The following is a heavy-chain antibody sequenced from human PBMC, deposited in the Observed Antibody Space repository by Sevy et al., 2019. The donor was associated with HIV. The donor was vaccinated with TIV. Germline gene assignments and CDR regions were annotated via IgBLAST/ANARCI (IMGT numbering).Heavy chain of an antibody. CDR3: ARHVGRGYDFWSGYPYYYYYGMDV. J-gene: IGHJ6*02. CDR2: IKQDGSEK. CDR1: GFTFSSYW. V-gene: IGHV3-7*01. D-gene: IGHD3-3*01. Sequence: GGSLRLSCAASGFTFSSYWMSWVRQAPGKGLEWVANIKQDGSEKYYVDSVKGRFTISRDNAKNSLYLQINSLRAEETAVYYCARHVGRGYDFWSGYPYYYYYGMDVWGQGTTVTVSS.